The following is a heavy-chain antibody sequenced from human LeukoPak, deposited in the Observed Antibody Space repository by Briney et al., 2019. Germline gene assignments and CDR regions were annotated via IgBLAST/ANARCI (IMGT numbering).Heavy chain of an antibody. CDR2: INHSGST. D-gene: IGHD2-15*01. Sequence: SETLSLTCAVYGGSFSGYYWSWIRQPPGKGLEWIGEINHSGSTNYSPSLKSRVTISVDTSKNQFSLKLSSVTAADTAVYYCARSEVVAATHRFDPWGQGTLVTVSS. V-gene: IGHV4-34*01. J-gene: IGHJ5*02. CDR3: ARSEVVAATHRFDP. CDR1: GGSFSGYY.